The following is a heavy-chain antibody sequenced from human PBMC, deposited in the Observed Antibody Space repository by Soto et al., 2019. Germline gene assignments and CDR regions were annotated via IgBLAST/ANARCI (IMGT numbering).Heavy chain of an antibody. D-gene: IGHD6-13*01. V-gene: IGHV4-59*01. CDR2: IYYSGST. Sequence: SETLSLTCTVSGGSISSYYWSWIRQPPGKGLEWIGYIYYSGSTNYNPSLKSRVTISVDTSKNQFSLKLSSVTAADTAVYYCGRGGAAAATYYYMDVWGKGTTVTVSS. J-gene: IGHJ6*03. CDR1: GGSISSYY. CDR3: GRGGAAAATYYYMDV.